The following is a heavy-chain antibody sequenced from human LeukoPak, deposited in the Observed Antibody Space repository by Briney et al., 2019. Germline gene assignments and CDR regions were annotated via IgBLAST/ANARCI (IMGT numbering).Heavy chain of an antibody. CDR3: ARDRGDSYGSTTYYFDY. D-gene: IGHD5-18*01. J-gene: IGHJ4*02. V-gene: IGHV3-21*01. CDR1: GFTFSSYA. CDR2: ISSSSSYI. Sequence: GGSLRLSCAASGFTFSSYAMSWVRQAPGKGLEWVSSISSSSSYIYYADSVKGRFTISRDNAKNSLYLQMNSLRAEDTAVYYCARDRGDSYGSTTYYFDYWGQGTLVTVSS.